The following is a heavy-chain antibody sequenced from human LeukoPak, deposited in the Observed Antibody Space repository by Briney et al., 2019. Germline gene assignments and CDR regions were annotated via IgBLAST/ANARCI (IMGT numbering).Heavy chain of an antibody. Sequence: SETLSLTCTVSGGSISSHYWSWIRQPPGKGLEWIGYIYYSGSTNYNPSLKSRVTISIDTSKSQFSLKLSSVTAADTAVYYCARETRLLSSLDNLSWFDPWGQGTLVTVSS. V-gene: IGHV4-59*11. CDR1: GGSISSHY. CDR2: IYYSGST. D-gene: IGHD3-10*01. CDR3: ARETRLLSSLDNLSWFDP. J-gene: IGHJ5*02.